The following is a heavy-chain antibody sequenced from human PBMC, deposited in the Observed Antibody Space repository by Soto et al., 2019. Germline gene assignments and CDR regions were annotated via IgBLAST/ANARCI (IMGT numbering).Heavy chain of an antibody. V-gene: IGHV1-69*01. CDR2: IIPIFGTA. CDR1: GRTFSSYA. J-gene: IGHJ6*02. CDR3: ARDKVGYYDSSGYYRVSVPPDYYYGMDV. D-gene: IGHD3-22*01. Sequence: QVQLVRSGAEVKKPGSSVKVSCKASGRTFSSYAISWVRQAPGQGLEWMGGIIPIFGTANYAQKFQGRVTINADESTSTTYMELSSLRSDDTAVYYCARDKVGYYDSSGYYRVSVPPDYYYGMDVWGQGTTVTVSS.